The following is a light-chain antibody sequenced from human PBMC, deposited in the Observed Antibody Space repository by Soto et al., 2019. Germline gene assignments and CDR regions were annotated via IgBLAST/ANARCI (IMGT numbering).Light chain of an antibody. J-gene: IGKJ1*01. V-gene: IGKV3-11*01. Sequence: TQAQSFLSMSPGPRASLSGRASQSVSTFLAWYQQKPGQAPRLLIYDASKRVTGIPARFSGSGSGTDFTLTISRLEPEDFAVYYCQQYGSSGTFGQGTKVDIK. CDR3: QQYGSSGT. CDR1: QSVSTF. CDR2: DAS.